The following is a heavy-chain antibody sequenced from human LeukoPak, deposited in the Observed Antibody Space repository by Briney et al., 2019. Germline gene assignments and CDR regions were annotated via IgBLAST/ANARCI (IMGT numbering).Heavy chain of an antibody. D-gene: IGHD5-24*01. Sequence: SQTLSLTCTVSVGSISIDTEYSSSIRQPAGGGLEWIGRVYSSVITNYHPSLETRLTISVDTSKNQCSLKLSSVTAADTAVYYCARRMATRPYYFDYWREGILVTVPA. V-gene: IGHV4-61*02. CDR1: VGSISIDTEY. CDR3: ARRMATRPYYFDY. CDR2: VYSSVIT. J-gene: IGHJ4*02.